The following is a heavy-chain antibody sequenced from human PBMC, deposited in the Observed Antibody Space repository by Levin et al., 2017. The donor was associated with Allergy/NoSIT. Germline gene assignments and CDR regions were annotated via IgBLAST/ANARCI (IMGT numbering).Heavy chain of an antibody. CDR1: GYTFTSYG. CDR3: ARTVKDQLLRDYYYYYMDV. J-gene: IGHJ6*03. D-gene: IGHD2-2*01. Sequence: PRASVKVSCKASGYTFTSYGISWVRQAPGQGLEWMGWISAYNGNTNYAQKLQGRVTLTTDTSTSTAYMELRSLRSDDTAVYYCARTVKDQLLRDYYYYYMDVWDKGTTVTVSS. V-gene: IGHV1-18*01. CDR2: ISAYNGNT.